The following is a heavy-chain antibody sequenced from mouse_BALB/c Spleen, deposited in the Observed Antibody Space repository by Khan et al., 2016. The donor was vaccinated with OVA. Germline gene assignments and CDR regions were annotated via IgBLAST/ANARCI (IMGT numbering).Heavy chain of an antibody. CDR2: INPTSGYT. CDR3: ARDRIDY. J-gene: IGHJ2*01. CDR1: GYTFTSYW. V-gene: IGHV1-7*01. Sequence: VQLQQSGAELAKPGASVKMSCTASGYTFTSYWMHWIKQRPGQGLEWIGYINPTSGYTDYNQKFKDKAPLTADKSSSTAYMQLSSLTSDDSAVYYCARDRIDYWGQGTALTVSS.